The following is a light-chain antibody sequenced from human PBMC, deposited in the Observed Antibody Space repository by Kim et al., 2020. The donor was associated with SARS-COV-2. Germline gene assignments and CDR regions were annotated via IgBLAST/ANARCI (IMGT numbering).Light chain of an antibody. CDR3: SSYTTSSTLV. CDR1: SSDVGGYNR. Sequence: GQSFTISCTGTSSDVGGYNRVSWYQQPPGTAPKLMIYEVNNRPSGVPDRFSGSKSGNTASLTISGLQTEDEADYYCSSYTTSSTLVFGGGTKVTVL. CDR2: EVN. J-gene: IGLJ2*01. V-gene: IGLV2-18*02.